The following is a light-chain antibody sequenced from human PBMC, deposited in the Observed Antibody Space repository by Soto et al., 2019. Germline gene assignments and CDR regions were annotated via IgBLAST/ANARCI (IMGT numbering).Light chain of an antibody. V-gene: IGLV2-8*01. CDR3: KSYAGSNTYV. CDR1: SSDVGGYNY. Sequence: QSVLTQPASVSGSPGQSITVSCTGTSSDVGGYNYDSWCQQHPGKAPRLIIYEVVQRPSGVPDRFSGSKSGNTASLTVSGLQAADEADYFCKSYAGSNTYVFXSGTKV. CDR2: EVV. J-gene: IGLJ1*01.